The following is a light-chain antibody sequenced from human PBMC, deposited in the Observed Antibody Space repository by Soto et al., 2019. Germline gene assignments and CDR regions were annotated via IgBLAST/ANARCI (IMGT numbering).Light chain of an antibody. CDR1: QTISSW. CDR2: KAS. CDR3: QQYNSYPRT. J-gene: IGKJ5*01. V-gene: IGKV1-5*03. Sequence: IQITQSPPTLSLSVVDRVTITFRASQTISSWLAWYQQKPGKAPKLXIYKASTLKSGVPSKFSGSGSGTDFTLTISSLQPEDFATYYCQQYNSYPRTFGQGTRLEIK.